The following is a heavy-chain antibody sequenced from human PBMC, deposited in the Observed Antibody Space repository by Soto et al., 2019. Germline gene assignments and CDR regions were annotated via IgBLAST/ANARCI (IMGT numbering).Heavy chain of an antibody. CDR3: ASGALDSYGIYYYYYGMDV. J-gene: IGHJ6*02. CDR1: GFTFSDYY. D-gene: IGHD5-18*01. V-gene: IGHV3-11*01. CDR2: ISSSGSTI. Sequence: PGGSLRLSWAASGFTFSDYYMSWIRQPPGKGLEWVSYISSSGSTIYYADSVKGRFTISRDNAKNSLYLQMNSLGAEDTAVYYRASGALDSYGIYYYYYGMDVWGQGTTVTVSS.